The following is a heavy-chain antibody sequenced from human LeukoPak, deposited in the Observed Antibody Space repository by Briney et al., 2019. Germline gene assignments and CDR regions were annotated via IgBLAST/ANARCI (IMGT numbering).Heavy chain of an antibody. CDR1: GYTFTSYG. J-gene: IGHJ3*02. CDR2: ISCYNGNT. CDR3: ARDGFWSHYYDTSGYLSHAFDI. Sequence: ASVKVSCKASGYTFTSYGISWVRQAPGQGLEWMGWISCYNGNTNYAQKLQGRVTMTTDASTNTVYVELRSLRSDDTAMYYCARDGFWSHYYDTSGYLSHAFDIWGQGTMVTVSP. V-gene: IGHV1-18*01. D-gene: IGHD3-22*01.